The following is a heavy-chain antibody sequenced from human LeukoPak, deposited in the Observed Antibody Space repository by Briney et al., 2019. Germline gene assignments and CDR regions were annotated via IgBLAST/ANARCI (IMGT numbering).Heavy chain of an antibody. V-gene: IGHV4-4*07. CDR3: ARERYYYDSSGYYHYYCYMEV. Sequence: SETLSLTCTVSGRSISSYYWSWIRQPAGKGLEWIGRIYTSGSTNYNPSLKSRVTMSVDTSKNQFSLKLSYVTAADTAVYYCARERYYYDSSGYYHYYCYMEVWGKKTTVTVSS. J-gene: IGHJ6*03. CDR2: IYTSGST. CDR1: GRSISSYY. D-gene: IGHD3-22*01.